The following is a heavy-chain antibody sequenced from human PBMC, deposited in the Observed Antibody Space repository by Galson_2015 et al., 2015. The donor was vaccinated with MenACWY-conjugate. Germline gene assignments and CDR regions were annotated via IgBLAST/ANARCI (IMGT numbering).Heavy chain of an antibody. CDR1: GFTFSSYA. D-gene: IGHD4-17*01. V-gene: IGHV3-23*01. Sequence: SLRLSCAASGFTFSSYAMSWVRQAPGKGLEWVSVIGGSGGSTHYADSVRGRLTISRDNSKNTLYLQMNSLRAEDTAVYYCAKELNSGDYVYYYDGMDVWGQGTTVTVSS. J-gene: IGHJ6*02. CDR2: IGGSGGST. CDR3: AKELNSGDYVYYYDGMDV.